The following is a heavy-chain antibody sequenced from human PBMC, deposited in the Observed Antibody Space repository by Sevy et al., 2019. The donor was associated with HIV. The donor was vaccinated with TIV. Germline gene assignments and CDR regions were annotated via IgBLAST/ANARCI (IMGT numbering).Heavy chain of an antibody. Sequence: GESLKISCKGSGYSFTKFWIGWARQMPGKGLEWMGIIYPGDSNTRYSPSFQGQVTISADKSISTAYLQWSGLKVSDTAMYYCARHVYYYDSSGYYSIDSWGQGTPVTVSS. CDR3: ARHVYYYDSSGYYSIDS. CDR2: IYPGDSNT. D-gene: IGHD3-22*01. V-gene: IGHV5-51*01. CDR1: GYSFTKFW. J-gene: IGHJ4*02.